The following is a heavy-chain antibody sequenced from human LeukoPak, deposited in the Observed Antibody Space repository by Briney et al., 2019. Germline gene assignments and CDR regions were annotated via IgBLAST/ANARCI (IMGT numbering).Heavy chain of an antibody. CDR3: AKGGFGGESEY. Sequence: GGPLRLSCAVSGFTFSSYGMHWVRQAPGKGLEWVAVIWYDGSNKYYADSVKGRFTISRDNSKNTLYLQMGSLRAEDTAVYYCAKGGFGGESEYWGQGTLVTVSS. J-gene: IGHJ4*02. V-gene: IGHV3-33*06. CDR1: GFTFSSYG. CDR2: IWYDGSNK. D-gene: IGHD3-16*01.